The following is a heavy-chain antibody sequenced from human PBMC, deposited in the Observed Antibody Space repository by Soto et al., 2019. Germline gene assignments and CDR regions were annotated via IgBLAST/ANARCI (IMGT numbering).Heavy chain of an antibody. D-gene: IGHD3-16*02. Sequence: QVQLVESGGGVVQPGRSLRLSCAASGFTFSSYAMHWVRQAPGKGLEWVAVISYDGSDKYYADYVKGRFTISRDNSKNTLNLQINSLRADDTDVYYCAKALGELSTESYDYWGQGTLITVSS. V-gene: IGHV3-30*18. J-gene: IGHJ4*02. CDR3: AKALGELSTESYDY. CDR2: ISYDGSDK. CDR1: GFTFSSYA.